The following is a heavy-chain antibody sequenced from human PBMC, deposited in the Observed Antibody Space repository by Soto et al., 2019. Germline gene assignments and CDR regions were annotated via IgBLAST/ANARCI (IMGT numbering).Heavy chain of an antibody. V-gene: IGHV3-64*01. Sequence: EVQLAESGGGLAQPGGSLRLSCAASGFTLSGYAMDWVRQAPGKGLEYVSGISSNGVGTYYANSVQGRFTISRDNSKHTVYLQMGSLRPEDRAVYYCAKFYCISTTCQTPAAKSTGGFEIWGQGTLVTVS. J-gene: IGHJ3*02. CDR1: GFTLSGYA. CDR3: AKFYCISTTCQTPAAKSTGGFEI. D-gene: IGHD2-2*01. CDR2: ISSNGVGT.